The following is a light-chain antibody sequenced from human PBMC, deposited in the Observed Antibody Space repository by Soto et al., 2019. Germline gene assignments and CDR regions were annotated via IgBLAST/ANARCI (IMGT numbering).Light chain of an antibody. CDR3: QQYGSSYT. CDR2: GSS. CDR1: QSVSSSY. J-gene: IGKJ2*01. Sequence: EIVLTQSPGTLSLSPGERATLSCRASQSVSSSYLAWYQQKPGQAPRLLIYGSSSRATGIPDRFSGSGSGTDFTLTISRLEPADFAVYYCQQYGSSYTFGQGTKLEIK. V-gene: IGKV3-20*01.